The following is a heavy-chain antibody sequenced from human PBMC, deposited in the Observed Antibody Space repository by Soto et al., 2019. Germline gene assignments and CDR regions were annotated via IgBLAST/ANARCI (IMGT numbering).Heavy chain of an antibody. CDR3: ARGLAARPPFYYYGMDV. D-gene: IGHD6-6*01. CDR1: GGSISSGGYY. CDR2: IYYSGST. Sequence: SETLSLTCTVSGGSISSGGYYWSWIRQHPGKGLEWIGYIYYSGSTYYNPSLKSRVTISVDTSKNQFSLKLSSVTAADTAVYYCARGLAARPPFYYYGMDVWGQGTTVTAP. V-gene: IGHV4-31*03. J-gene: IGHJ6*02.